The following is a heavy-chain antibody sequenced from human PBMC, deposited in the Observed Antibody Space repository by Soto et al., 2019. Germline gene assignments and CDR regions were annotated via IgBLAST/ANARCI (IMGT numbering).Heavy chain of an antibody. CDR1: GENVSRHTDS. CDR2: TYFRSKWYN. J-gene: IGHJ5*02. Sequence: SQTLALTCAIYGENVSRHTDSWNWIRQSPASGLEWLGRTYFRSKWYNDYAVSVKSRIIINPDTSNNQFSLQLDSVTPEDTAVYFCAKGDNLGPKTGYAFDPWGQGIMVTVSS. V-gene: IGHV6-1*01. CDR3: AKGDNLGPKTGYAFDP. D-gene: IGHD5-12*01.